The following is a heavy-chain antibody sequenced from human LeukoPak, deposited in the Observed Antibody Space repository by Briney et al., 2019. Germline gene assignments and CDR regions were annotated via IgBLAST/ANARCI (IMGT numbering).Heavy chain of an antibody. V-gene: IGHV1-69*04. CDR1: GYTFTSYV. D-gene: IGHD5-18*01. CDR2: IIPILGIA. J-gene: IGHJ6*02. CDR3: ASPNFADTAMSLGMDV. Sequence: ASVKVSCKASGYTFTSYVRSWVRQAPGQGLEWMGSIIPILGIANYAQKFQGRATITADKSTSTAYMELSSLRSEDTAVYYCASPNFADTAMSLGMDVWGQGTTVTVSS.